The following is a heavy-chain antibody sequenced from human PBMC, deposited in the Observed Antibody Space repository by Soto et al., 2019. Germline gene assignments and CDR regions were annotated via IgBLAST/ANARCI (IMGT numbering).Heavy chain of an antibody. D-gene: IGHD1-26*01. Sequence: PSETLSRTCSVSGGSVSSGSYYWSWIRQPPGMGLEWIGYIYYIGSTNYNPSLKSRVTISVDTSKNQFSLNLSSVTAADTAVYYCARSLGSHSLLYYHYYAMDVWGQGTTVTVSS. CDR3: ARSLGSHSLLYYHYYAMDV. V-gene: IGHV4-61*01. CDR2: IYYIGST. CDR1: GGSVSSGSYY. J-gene: IGHJ6*02.